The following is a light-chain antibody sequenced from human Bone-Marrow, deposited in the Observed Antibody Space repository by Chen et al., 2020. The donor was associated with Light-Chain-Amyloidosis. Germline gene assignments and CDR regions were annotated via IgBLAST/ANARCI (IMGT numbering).Light chain of an antibody. CDR2: DVN. J-gene: IGLJ1*01. V-gene: IGLV2-14*03. CDR1: SSDVGSYNH. CDR3: SSYTRSVSYV. Sequence: QSALTQPASVSGSPGQSITISCTGTSSDVGSYNHVSWYQHHQGKAPKLMIYDVNNRPSGISTRFSGSKSRNTASLSISGLQADDEADYYCSSYTRSVSYVFGSGTKVTVL.